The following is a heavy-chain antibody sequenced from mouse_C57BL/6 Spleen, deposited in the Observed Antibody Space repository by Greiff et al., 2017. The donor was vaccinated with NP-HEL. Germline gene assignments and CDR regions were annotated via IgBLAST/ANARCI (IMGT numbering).Heavy chain of an antibody. CDR2: IHPSDSDT. J-gene: IGHJ2*01. Sequence: QVQLQQPGAELVKPGASVKVSCKASGYTFTSYWMHWVKQRPGQGLEWIGRIHPSDSDTNYNQKFKGKATLTVDKSSSPAYMQLSSLTSEDSAVYYCAMMPITTVVEDFDYWGQGTTLTVSS. CDR1: GYTFTSYW. CDR3: AMMPITTVVEDFDY. D-gene: IGHD1-1*01. V-gene: IGHV1-74*01.